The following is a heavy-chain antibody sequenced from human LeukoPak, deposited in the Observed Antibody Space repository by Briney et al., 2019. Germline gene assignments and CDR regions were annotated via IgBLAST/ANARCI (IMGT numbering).Heavy chain of an antibody. CDR1: GFTFSNAG. CDR3: TTDQGERIMITLGGVIVNDY. Sequence: PGGSLRLSCAASGFTFSNAGMSWFRQAPGKGLEWVGRIKSKTDGGTTDYAAPVKGRFTISRDDSKNTLYLQMNSLKTEDTAVYYCTTDQGERIMITLGGVIVNDYGGQGTLVTVSS. D-gene: IGHD3-16*02. J-gene: IGHJ4*02. CDR2: IKSKTDGGTT. V-gene: IGHV3-15*01.